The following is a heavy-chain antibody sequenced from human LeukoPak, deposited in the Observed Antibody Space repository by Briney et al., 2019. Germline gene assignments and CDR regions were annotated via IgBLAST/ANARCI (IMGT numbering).Heavy chain of an antibody. CDR1: GFTFRSYA. J-gene: IGHJ4*02. CDR3: AKAWPAAGTFDS. V-gene: IGHV3-23*01. D-gene: IGHD6-13*01. Sequence: PPGRSLRLSCAASGFTFRSYAMTWVRQAPGKGLEWVSTILPGGGDTYYADSVKGRFTISRDTSKNTLYLQMNTLRVEDTAVYYCAKAWPAAGTFDSWGQGSLVTVSS. CDR2: ILPGGGDT.